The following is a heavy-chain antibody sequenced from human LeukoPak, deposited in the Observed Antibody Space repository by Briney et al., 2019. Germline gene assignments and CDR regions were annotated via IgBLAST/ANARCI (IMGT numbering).Heavy chain of an antibody. CDR2: ISSSGSTI. CDR3: AFGRNWFDP. CDR1: GFTFSSYG. V-gene: IGHV3-48*03. Sequence: PGGSLRLSCAASGFTFSSYGMNWVRQAPGKGLEWVSYISSSGSTIYYADSVKGRFTISRDNAKNSLYLQMNSLRAENTAVYYCAFGRNWFDPWGQGTLITVSS. J-gene: IGHJ5*02. D-gene: IGHD3-10*01.